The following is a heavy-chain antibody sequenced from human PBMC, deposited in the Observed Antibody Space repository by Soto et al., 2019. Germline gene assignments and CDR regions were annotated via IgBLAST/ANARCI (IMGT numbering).Heavy chain of an antibody. CDR1: GFPVSSNY. D-gene: IGHD2-2*01. J-gene: IGHJ4*02. CDR3: ARLYCSDTSCYEKYFDY. V-gene: IGHV3-53*04. Sequence: SGGSLRLSCAASGFPVSSNYMSWVRQDPGKGLEWVSVIYSGGSTYYADSVKGRFTISRHNSKNTLYLQMNSLRAEDTAVYYCARLYCSDTSCYEKYFDYWGQGTLVTVSS. CDR2: IYSGGST.